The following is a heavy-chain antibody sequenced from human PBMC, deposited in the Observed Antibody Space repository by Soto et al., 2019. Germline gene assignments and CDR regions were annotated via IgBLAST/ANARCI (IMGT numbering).Heavy chain of an antibody. CDR1: GYTFASNG. CDR2: ISANKGNT. Sequence: GVSVKVSCKASGYTFASNGISWVRQAPGQGLEWIGWISANKGNTNYAQNLQGRVTLTRDTSTDTVYMEMRSLRSDDTAVYYCARDRAHGLDIWGQGTMVTVSS. J-gene: IGHJ3*02. V-gene: IGHV1-18*01. CDR3: ARDRAHGLDI.